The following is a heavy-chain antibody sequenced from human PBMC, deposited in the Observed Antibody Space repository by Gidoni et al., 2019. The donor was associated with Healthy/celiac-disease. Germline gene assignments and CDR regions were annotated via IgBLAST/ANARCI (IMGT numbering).Heavy chain of an antibody. CDR2: ISGRGGGT. CDR1: GFTFSSNA. Sequence: EVQLVESGGGWVQPGGSRRLSCAASGFTFSSNAMSWVRQAPGKGGEGFSAISGRGGGTYYADSVTGRFTISRDNSKNTLYLQMNSLRAEDTAVYYCANGLPSRYSGYDWMGKLSMPYQKKTFDAFDIWGQGTMVTVSS. D-gene: IGHD5-12*01. CDR3: ANGLPSRYSGYDWMGKLSMPYQKKTFDAFDI. J-gene: IGHJ3*02. V-gene: IGHV3-23*04.